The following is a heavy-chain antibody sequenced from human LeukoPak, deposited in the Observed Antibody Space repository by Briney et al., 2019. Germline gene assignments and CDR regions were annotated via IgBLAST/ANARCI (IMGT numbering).Heavy chain of an antibody. D-gene: IGHD4-17*01. CDR3: ARGMDDYGDYEGHSRYYYYMDV. V-gene: IGHV4-34*01. CDR1: GGSFSCYY. Sequence: PSGPLSLTFAVYGGSFSCYYWSWIRQPPGKGLEWIGEINHSGSTNYNPSLKSRVTISVDTSKNQFSLKLSSVTAADTAVYYCARGMDDYGDYEGHSRYYYYMDVWGKGTTVTVSS. J-gene: IGHJ6*03. CDR2: INHSGST.